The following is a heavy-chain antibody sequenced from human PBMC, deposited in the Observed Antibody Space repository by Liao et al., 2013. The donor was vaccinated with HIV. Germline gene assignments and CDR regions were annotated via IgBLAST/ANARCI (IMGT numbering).Heavy chain of an antibody. V-gene: IGHV4-61*08. CDR3: ARGTDFDY. CDR1: GGSISSGDYY. CDR2: IYYSGST. Sequence: QLRLQESGPGLVKPSETLSLTCTVSGGSISSGDYYWSWIRQPPGKGLEWIGYIYYSGSTIYNPSLKSRVTISVDTSKNQISLRLRSVTAADTAVYYCARGTDFDYWGPGIQVTVSS. J-gene: IGHJ4*02.